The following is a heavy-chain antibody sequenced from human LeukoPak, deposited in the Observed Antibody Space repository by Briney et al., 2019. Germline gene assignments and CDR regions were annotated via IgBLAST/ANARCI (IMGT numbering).Heavy chain of an antibody. D-gene: IGHD1-26*01. CDR1: GGSFSGYY. Sequence: PSETLSLTCAVYGGSFSGYYWSWIRQPPGKGLEWIGEINHSGSTNYNPSLKSRVTISVDTSKNQFSLKLSSVTAADTAVYYCARGGVGARYLGYMDVWGKGTTVTVSS. CDR3: ARGGVGARYLGYMDV. J-gene: IGHJ6*03. CDR2: INHSGST. V-gene: IGHV4-34*01.